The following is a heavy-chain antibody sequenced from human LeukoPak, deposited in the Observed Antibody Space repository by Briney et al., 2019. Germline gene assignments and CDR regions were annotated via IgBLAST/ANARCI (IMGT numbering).Heavy chain of an antibody. V-gene: IGHV3-74*01. CDR3: ARDGDAPMTDFDY. CDR2: IKTDGSIT. Sequence: GGSLRLSCAASGFTFSSYWMCWVRQDPGKGLAWVSCIKTDGSITAYAGSVKGRFTISRDNAKNTLYLQVNSLRADDTAVYYCARDGDAPMTDFDYWGQGTLVTVSS. CDR1: GFTFSSYW. J-gene: IGHJ4*02. D-gene: IGHD2-21*02.